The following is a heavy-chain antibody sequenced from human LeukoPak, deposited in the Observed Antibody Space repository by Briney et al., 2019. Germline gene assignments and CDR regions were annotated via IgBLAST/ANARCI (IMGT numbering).Heavy chain of an antibody. CDR3: ARRRWATVTIFDY. J-gene: IGHJ4*02. V-gene: IGHV4-34*01. D-gene: IGHD4-17*01. Sequence: SETLSLTCAVYGGSFSGYYRSWIRQPPGKGLEWIREINHSGSTNYNPSLKSRVTISVDTSKNQFSLKLSSVTAADTAVYYCARRRWATVTIFDYWGQGTLVTVSS. CDR1: GGSFSGYY. CDR2: INHSGST.